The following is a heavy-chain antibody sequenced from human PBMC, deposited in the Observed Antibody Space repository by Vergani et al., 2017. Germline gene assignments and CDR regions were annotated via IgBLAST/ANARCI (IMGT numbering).Heavy chain of an antibody. CDR2: ISGSGGSI. J-gene: IGHJ6*02. Sequence: EVQLLESGGDLVQPGGSLRLSCAASGFTFNHYDMNWVRQAPGKGLEWVSGISGSGGSIYYAGSVKGRFTISRDSSENTLYLKMNSLSAGDTAVYYCAKANPRKSGYDYLYYYHAMDVWGQGTTVTVS. D-gene: IGHD5-12*01. V-gene: IGHV3-23*01. CDR3: AKANPRKSGYDYLYYYHAMDV. CDR1: GFTFNHYD.